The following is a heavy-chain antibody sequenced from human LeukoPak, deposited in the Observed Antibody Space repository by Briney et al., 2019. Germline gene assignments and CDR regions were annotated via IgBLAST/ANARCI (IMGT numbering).Heavy chain of an antibody. V-gene: IGHV6-1*01. CDR3: ARLVGGSPDS. D-gene: IGHD2-15*01. J-gene: IGHJ4*02. CDR2: TYYRPKWHN. CDR1: GDSVSSNSAA. Sequence: SQTLSLTCAISGDSVSSNSAAWNWIRQSPPRGLEWLGRTYYRPKWHNDYAVSVKSRITINPDISKNQFSLHLNSVSPEDTAVYYCARLVGGSPDSWGQGTLVTVSS.